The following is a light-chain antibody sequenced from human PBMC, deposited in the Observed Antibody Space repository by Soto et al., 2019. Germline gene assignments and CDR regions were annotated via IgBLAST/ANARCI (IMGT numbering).Light chain of an antibody. CDR1: SSDVGSYNL. CDR2: EGS. V-gene: IGLV2-23*01. Sequence: LTQPASVSGSPGQSITISCTGTSSDVGSYNLVSWYQQHPGKAPKLMIYEGSKRPSGVSNRFSGSKSGNTASLTISGLQAEDEADYYCCSYAGSSTSPGVVFGGGTQLTVL. CDR3: CSYAGSSTSPGVV. J-gene: IGLJ2*01.